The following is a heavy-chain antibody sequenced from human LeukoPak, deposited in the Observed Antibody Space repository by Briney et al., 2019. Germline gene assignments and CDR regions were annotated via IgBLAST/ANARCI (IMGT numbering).Heavy chain of an antibody. D-gene: IGHD6-6*01. V-gene: IGHV3-30-3*01. CDR3: ARGRSRERAYGMDV. CDR1: GFTFNSYE. CDR2: ISYDGSNK. J-gene: IGHJ6*02. Sequence: LPGGSLRLSCAATGFTFNSYEMHWVRQAPGKGLEWVAVISYDGSNKYYADFVKGRFTSSRDNSKNTVHLQMNSLRAEDTAVYYCARGRSRERAYGMDVWGPGTTVTVSS.